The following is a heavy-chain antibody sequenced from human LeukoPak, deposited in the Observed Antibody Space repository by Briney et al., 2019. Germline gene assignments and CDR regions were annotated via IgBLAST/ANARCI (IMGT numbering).Heavy chain of an antibody. D-gene: IGHD3-10*01. CDR1: GGTFSSYA. J-gene: IGHJ4*02. V-gene: IGHV1-69*04. Sequence: SVKVSCKASGGTFSSYAISWVRQAPGQGLEWMGRIIPILGMANYAQKFQGRVTITADKSTSTAYMELSSLRSEDTAVYYCARDPLPGEIDYWGQGTLVTVSS. CDR3: ARDPLPGEIDY. CDR2: IIPILGMA.